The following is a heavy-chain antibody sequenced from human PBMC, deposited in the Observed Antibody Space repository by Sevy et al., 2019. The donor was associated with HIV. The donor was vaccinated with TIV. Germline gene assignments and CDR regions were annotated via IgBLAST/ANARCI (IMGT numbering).Heavy chain of an antibody. CDR3: ARTGAGNNYYYGMDV. CDR1: GGSFSGYY. V-gene: IGHV4-34*01. CDR2: INHSGST. J-gene: IGHJ6*02. Sequence: SETLSLTCAVYGGSFSGYYWSWIRQPPGKGLEWIGEINHSGSTNYNPSLKSRVTISVDTSKNQFSLKLSSVTAADTAVYYCARTGAGNNYYYGMDVWGQGTTVTVSS. D-gene: IGHD1-26*01.